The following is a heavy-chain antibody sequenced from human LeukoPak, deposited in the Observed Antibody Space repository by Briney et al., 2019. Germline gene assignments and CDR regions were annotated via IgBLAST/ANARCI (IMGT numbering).Heavy chain of an antibody. D-gene: IGHD3-10*01. J-gene: IGHJ6*02. CDR2: IYHSGST. CDR3: ARAMRGYYYGMDV. CDR1: GGSISSGGYS. Sequence: SETLSLTCAVSGGSISSGGYSWSWIRQPPGKGLEWIGYIYHSGSTYYNPSLKSRVTISVDRSKNQFSLKLSSVTAADTAVYYCARAMRGYYYGMDVWGQGITVTVSS. V-gene: IGHV4-30-2*01.